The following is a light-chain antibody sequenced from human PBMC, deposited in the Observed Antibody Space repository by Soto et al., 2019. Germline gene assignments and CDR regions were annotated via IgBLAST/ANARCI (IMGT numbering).Light chain of an antibody. J-gene: IGKJ1*01. V-gene: IGKV3-15*01. CDR2: RAS. CDR3: LQYHNSWA. CDR1: QNIYSN. Sequence: IVMTQSPATLSLSPGERATFSCRASQNIYSNIAWYQQRPGQAPRLLIYRASTRATGVPARFSGSGSGTEFTLTISSMTSEDFAVYSCLQYHNSWAFGQGTKVDIK.